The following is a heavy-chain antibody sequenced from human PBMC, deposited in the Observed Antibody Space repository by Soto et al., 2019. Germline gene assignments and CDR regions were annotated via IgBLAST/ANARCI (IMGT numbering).Heavy chain of an antibody. Sequence: QITLRESGPTLVKPTQTLTLTCTFSGFSLSTAGAGVGWIRQPPGKALEWLALIYWNDDKRFSPSLKSKLTITKDTSKNQVVLTMTNVDPVDTATYYCAHRGYGDYPRDNWFDPWGQGTLVTVSS. CDR2: IYWNDDK. V-gene: IGHV2-5*01. CDR1: GFSLSTAGAG. J-gene: IGHJ5*02. D-gene: IGHD4-17*01. CDR3: AHRGYGDYPRDNWFDP.